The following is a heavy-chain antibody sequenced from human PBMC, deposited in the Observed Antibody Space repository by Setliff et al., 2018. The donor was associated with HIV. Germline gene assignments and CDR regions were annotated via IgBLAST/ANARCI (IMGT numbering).Heavy chain of an antibody. D-gene: IGHD3-10*01. V-gene: IGHV4-39*01. CDR1: GDSIGTGTHY. Sequence: KTSETLSLTCNVSGDSIGTGTHYWAWIRQPPGKGLEWIGSLYGHSSTYYTKSLRGRVTISADTSKNQFSLRLSSVTALDTAMYYCSRLYGSGHYSAFDFWGQGALVTVSS. J-gene: IGHJ4*02. CDR2: LYGHSST. CDR3: SRLYGSGHYSAFDF.